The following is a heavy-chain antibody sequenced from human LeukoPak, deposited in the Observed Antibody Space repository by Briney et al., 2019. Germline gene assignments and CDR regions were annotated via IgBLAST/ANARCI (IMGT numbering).Heavy chain of an antibody. D-gene: IGHD3-3*01. CDR3: ATAIYDFWGGYH. Sequence: GASVKISCKASGYTFTDYFMHWVQQAPGKGLEWMGRVDPEDGETIYAEKFQGRVTITADTSTDTAYMELSSVRSEDTAVYYCATAIYDFWGGYHWGQGTLVTVSS. CDR2: VDPEDGET. CDR1: GYTFTDYF. J-gene: IGHJ4*02. V-gene: IGHV1-69-2*01.